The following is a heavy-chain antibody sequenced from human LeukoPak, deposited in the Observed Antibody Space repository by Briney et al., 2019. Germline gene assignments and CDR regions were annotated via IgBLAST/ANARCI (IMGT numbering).Heavy chain of an antibody. CDR2: ISSSSSYI. D-gene: IGHD6-13*01. J-gene: IGHJ4*02. Sequence: PGRSLRLSCAASGFTFSSYSMNWVRQAPGKGLEWVSSISSSSSYIYYADSVKGRFTISRDNAKNSLYLQMNSLRAEDTAVYYCARDLQQLAADYWGQGTLVTVSS. CDR1: GFTFSSYS. V-gene: IGHV3-21*01. CDR3: ARDLQQLAADY.